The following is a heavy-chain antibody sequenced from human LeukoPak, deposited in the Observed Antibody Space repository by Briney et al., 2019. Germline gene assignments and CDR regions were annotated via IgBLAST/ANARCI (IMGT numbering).Heavy chain of an antibody. Sequence: GRSLRLSCAASGFTFSSYAMHWVRQAPGKGLEWVAVISFDGSNKYYADSVKGRFTISRDNSKNTLSVQMNSLRPEDTAVYYCARSLSKWFGESLGGLDYWGQGTLVTVSS. CDR1: GFTFSSYA. D-gene: IGHD3-10*01. J-gene: IGHJ4*02. V-gene: IGHV3-30*03. CDR2: ISFDGSNK. CDR3: ARSLSKWFGESLGGLDY.